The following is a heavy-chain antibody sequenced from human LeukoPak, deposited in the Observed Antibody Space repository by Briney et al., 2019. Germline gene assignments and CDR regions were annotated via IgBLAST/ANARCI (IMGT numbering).Heavy chain of an antibody. Sequence: PSQTLSLTCTVSGDSISSGRYFWNWIRQPAGKTLEWIGRIYTTGNTDYNPSLRGRFTISVDTSKNQFSLKLSSVTAADTAVYYCARGSLAVATYNWFDPWGQGTLVTVSS. CDR2: IYTTGNT. V-gene: IGHV4-61*02. CDR3: ARGSLAVATYNWFDP. J-gene: IGHJ5*02. D-gene: IGHD6-19*01. CDR1: GDSISSGRYF.